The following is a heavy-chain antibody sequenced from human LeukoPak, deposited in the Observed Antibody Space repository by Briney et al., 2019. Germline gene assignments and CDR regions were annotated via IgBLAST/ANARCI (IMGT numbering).Heavy chain of an antibody. D-gene: IGHD3-10*01. Sequence: SGTLSLTCAVSGGSISSSNWWSWVRQPPGKGLEWIGEIYHSGSTNYNPSLKSRVTISVDKSKNQFSLKLSSVTAADTAVYYCARRGGSGSYYVRYFDYWGQGTLVTVSS. CDR2: IYHSGST. CDR1: GGSISSSNW. J-gene: IGHJ4*02. V-gene: IGHV4-4*02. CDR3: ARRGGSGSYYVRYFDY.